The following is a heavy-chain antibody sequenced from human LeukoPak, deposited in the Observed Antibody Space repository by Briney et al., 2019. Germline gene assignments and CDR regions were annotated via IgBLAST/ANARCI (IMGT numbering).Heavy chain of an antibody. CDR1: GGSFSGYR. D-gene: IGHD5-24*01. CDR2: INHSGST. J-gene: IGHJ6*03. Sequence: SETLSLTCAVYGGSFSGYRWSWIRQPPGKGLEWIGEINHSGSTKYNPSLKSRVTILVDTSKNQFSLKLGSATAADTAVYYCARVKEMDTTFFYYDYYMDVWGKGTTVTVSS. CDR3: ARVKEMDTTFFYYDYYMDV. V-gene: IGHV4-34*01.